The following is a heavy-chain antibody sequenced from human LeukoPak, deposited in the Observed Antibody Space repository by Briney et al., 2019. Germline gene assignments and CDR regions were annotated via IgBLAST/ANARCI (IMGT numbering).Heavy chain of an antibody. CDR3: AKVANYYDSSGYSHFDY. CDR1: GFTFSSYA. V-gene: IGHV3-23*01. Sequence: PGGSLRLSCAASGFTFSSYAMSWVRQAPGKGLEWVSAISGSGGSTYYADSVKGRFTISRDNSKNTLYLQMNSLRADDTAVYYCAKVANYYDSSGYSHFDYWGQGTLVTVSS. CDR2: ISGSGGST. J-gene: IGHJ4*02. D-gene: IGHD3-22*01.